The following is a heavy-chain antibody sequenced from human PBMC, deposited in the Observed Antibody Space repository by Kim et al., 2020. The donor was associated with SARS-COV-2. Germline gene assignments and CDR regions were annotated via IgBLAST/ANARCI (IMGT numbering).Heavy chain of an antibody. V-gene: IGHV3-33*01. D-gene: IGHD1-1*01. CDR3: ARGVELERRYYYYYGMDV. J-gene: IGHJ6*02. Sequence: GGSLRLSCAASGFTFSSYGMHWVRQAPGKGLEWVAVIWYDGSNKYYADSVKGRFTISRDNSKNTLYLQMNSLRAEDTAVYYCARGVELERRYYYYYGMDVWGQGTTVTVSS. CDR1: GFTFSSYG. CDR2: IWYDGSNK.